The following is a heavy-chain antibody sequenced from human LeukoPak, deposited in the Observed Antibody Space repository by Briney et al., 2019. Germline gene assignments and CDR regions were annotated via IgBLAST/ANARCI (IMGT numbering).Heavy chain of an antibody. Sequence: SQTLSLTCTVSGGSISSGSYYWSWIRQPAGKGLEWIGRIYTSGSTNYNPSLKSRVTISVDTSKNQFSLKLSSVTAADTAVYYCARMPKPYGSGSSLYHFDYWGQGTLVTVSS. CDR3: ARMPKPYGSGSSLYHFDY. V-gene: IGHV4-61*02. CDR1: GGSISSGSYY. CDR2: IYTSGST. D-gene: IGHD3-10*01. J-gene: IGHJ4*02.